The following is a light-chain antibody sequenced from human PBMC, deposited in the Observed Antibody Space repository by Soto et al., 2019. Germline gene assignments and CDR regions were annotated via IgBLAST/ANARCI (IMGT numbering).Light chain of an antibody. CDR1: QSVSSSY. Sequence: EIVLTPSPGTLSLSPGERATLSCRASQSVSSSYLACYQQKPGQAPRLLIYGASSRATGIPDRFSGSGSGTDFTLTISRLEPEDFAVYYCQQYGSSPPTFGPGPKVDI. CDR3: QQYGSSPPT. V-gene: IGKV3-20*01. CDR2: GAS. J-gene: IGKJ3*01.